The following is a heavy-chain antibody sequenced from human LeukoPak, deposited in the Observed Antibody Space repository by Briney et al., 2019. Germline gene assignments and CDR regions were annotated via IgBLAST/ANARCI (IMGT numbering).Heavy chain of an antibody. CDR1: GFTFSSYA. D-gene: IGHD6-13*01. V-gene: IGHV3-23*01. Sequence: GGSLRLSCAASGFTFSSYAMSWARQAPGKGLEWVSAISGSGGSTYDAVSVKGRFTISRDNSKNTLYLQMNSLRAEDTAVYYCAKQGGIAAASNWFDPWGQGTLVTVSS. CDR3: AKQGGIAAASNWFDP. CDR2: ISGSGGST. J-gene: IGHJ5*02.